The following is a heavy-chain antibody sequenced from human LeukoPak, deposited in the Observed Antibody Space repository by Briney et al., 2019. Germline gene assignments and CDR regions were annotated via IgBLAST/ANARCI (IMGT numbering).Heavy chain of an antibody. J-gene: IGHJ5*02. CDR1: GFTFSSFG. CDR3: AKDGAGSWFGEAT. Sequence: GGSLRLSCAVSGFTFSSFGMQWVRQAPGKGLEWMALISYDGSNKHYADSVKGRFTISRDNSKNTLYLQMNGLRPEDTAVYYCAKDGAGSWFGEATWGQGTLVTVSS. CDR2: ISYDGSNK. V-gene: IGHV3-30*18. D-gene: IGHD6-13*01.